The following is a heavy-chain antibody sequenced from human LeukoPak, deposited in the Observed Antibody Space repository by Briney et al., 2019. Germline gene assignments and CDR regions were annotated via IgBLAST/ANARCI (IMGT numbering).Heavy chain of an antibody. J-gene: IGHJ5*02. CDR2: VNHSGSA. CDR1: GGSLSAYY. CDR3: ARDGATGGWFDP. Sequence: SETLSLTCAVYGGSLSAYYWSWIRQPPGKGLEWIGEVNHSGSANYNPSLKSRVTMSVDTSKNQFSLKLSSVTAADTAVYYCARDGATGGWFDPWGQGTLVTVSS. V-gene: IGHV4-34*01. D-gene: IGHD1-26*01.